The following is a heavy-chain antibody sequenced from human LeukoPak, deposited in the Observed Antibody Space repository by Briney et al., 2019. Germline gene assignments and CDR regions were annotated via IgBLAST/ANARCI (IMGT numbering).Heavy chain of an antibody. V-gene: IGHV4-61*01. CDR2: IYYSGST. CDR3: ARLFHPALSGNYPFDY. J-gene: IGHJ4*02. CDR1: GGSMSTTSYY. D-gene: IGHD1-26*01. Sequence: PSETLSLTCTVSGGSMSTTSYYWSWIRQPPGKGLEWIAYIYYSGSTSYNPSLKSRVTISVDTSKNQFSLKLNSVTAADTAMYYCARLFHPALSGNYPFDYWGQGTLVTVSS.